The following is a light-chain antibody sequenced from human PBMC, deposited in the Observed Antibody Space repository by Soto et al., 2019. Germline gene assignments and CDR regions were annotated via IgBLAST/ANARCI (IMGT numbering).Light chain of an antibody. Sequence: DVQMTQSPSSLSASVGDRVTITCRASQDINSYLAWYQQKPGNAPKSLIYAASSLQTGVPARFSGSESATDFTLTSSNLQPEDSATYYYQQYTIYPLTFGGGTKVEIK. CDR3: QQYTIYPLT. CDR1: QDINSY. V-gene: IGKV1D-16*01. J-gene: IGKJ4*01. CDR2: AAS.